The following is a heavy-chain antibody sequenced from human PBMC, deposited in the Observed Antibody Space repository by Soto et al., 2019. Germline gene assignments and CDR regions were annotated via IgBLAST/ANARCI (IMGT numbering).Heavy chain of an antibody. CDR2: FYYSGST. D-gene: IGHD6-13*01. V-gene: IGHV4-61*01. CDR1: GGSISSSYY. J-gene: IGHJ4*02. Sequence: PSETLSLTCAVSGGSISSSYYWSWIRPPPGKGLEWFGYFYYSGSTNYNPSLKRRVTTSVDPSKNQFSLKLNSVTAAAAAVYYCARVGGGSSRYFSGDFDFWGQGTLVTVSS. CDR3: ARVGGGSSRYFSGDFDF.